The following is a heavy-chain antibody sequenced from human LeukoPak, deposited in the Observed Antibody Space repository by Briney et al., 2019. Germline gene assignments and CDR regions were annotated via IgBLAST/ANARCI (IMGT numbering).Heavy chain of an antibody. J-gene: IGHJ5*02. V-gene: IGHV4-61*01. Sequence: SETLSLTCTVSGVSVSSGTYYWSWIRQPPGKGLEWIGNIYYSGSTNYNPSLKSRVTISVDTSKNQFSLKLSSVTTADTAVYYCAREAVGYCSGTSCTEGWLDPWGQGTLVTVSS. D-gene: IGHD2-2*01. CDR3: AREAVGYCSGTSCTEGWLDP. CDR2: IYYSGST. CDR1: GVSVSSGTYY.